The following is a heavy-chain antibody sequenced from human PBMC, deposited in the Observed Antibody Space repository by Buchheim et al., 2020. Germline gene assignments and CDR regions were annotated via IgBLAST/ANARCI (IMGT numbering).Heavy chain of an antibody. CDR3: AKDKGGGYAGWHYFYGLDV. Sequence: QVQLVESGGGVVQPGKSLRLSCAASGFTFSSYGMDWVRQAPGKGLEWVASISFDGSNEYSADSVKGRFAISRDNSKNTMYLQMNSLRAEDTAVYYCAKDKGGGYAGWHYFYGLDVWGQGTT. J-gene: IGHJ6*02. CDR1: GFTFSSYG. CDR2: ISFDGSNE. D-gene: IGHD3-16*01. V-gene: IGHV3-30*18.